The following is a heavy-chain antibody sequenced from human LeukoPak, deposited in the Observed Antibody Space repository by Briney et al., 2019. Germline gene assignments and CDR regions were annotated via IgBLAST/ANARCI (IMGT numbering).Heavy chain of an antibody. J-gene: IGHJ4*02. V-gene: IGHV3-23*01. CDR1: GFTVSNYG. CDR3: AKAGEDIVVVPAGYFDY. Sequence: GGSLRLSCAASGFTVSNYGLSWVRQAPGKGLEWISAISGSGASTYYADSVKGRFTISRDNSKNTLYLQMNSLRAEDTADYYCAKAGEDIVVVPAGYFDYWGQGTLVIVTS. D-gene: IGHD2-2*01. CDR2: ISGSGAST.